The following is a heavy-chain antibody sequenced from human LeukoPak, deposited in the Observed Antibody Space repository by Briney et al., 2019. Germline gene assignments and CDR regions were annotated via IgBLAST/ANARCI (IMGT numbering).Heavy chain of an antibody. Sequence: GGSLRLSCAASGFTFSSYAMSWVRQAPGKGLEWVSAISGSGGSTYYADSVKGRFTISRDNSKNTLYLQMNSLRAEDTAVYYCAKWRRLITFLRSQPYYSDYWGQGTLVTVSS. D-gene: IGHD3-16*01. J-gene: IGHJ4*02. CDR2: ISGSGGST. V-gene: IGHV3-23*01. CDR3: AKWRRLITFLRSQPYYSDY. CDR1: GFTFSSYA.